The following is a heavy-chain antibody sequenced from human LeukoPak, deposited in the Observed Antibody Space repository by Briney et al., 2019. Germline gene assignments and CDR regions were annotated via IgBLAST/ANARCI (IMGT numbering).Heavy chain of an antibody. J-gene: IGHJ3*02. D-gene: IGHD2-15*01. CDR2: ISGSGGST. CDR1: GFTFSSYA. Sequence: AGGSLRLSCAASGFTFSSYAMSWVRQAPGKGLEWVSAISGSGGSTYYADSVKGRFTISRDNAKNSLYLQMNSLRAEDTAVYYCARYCSGGSCYYAFGIWGQGTMVTVSS. V-gene: IGHV3-23*01. CDR3: ARYCSGGSCYYAFGI.